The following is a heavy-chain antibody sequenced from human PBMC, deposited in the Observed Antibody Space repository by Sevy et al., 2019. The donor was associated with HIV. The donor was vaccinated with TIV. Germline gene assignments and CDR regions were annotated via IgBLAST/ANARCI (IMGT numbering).Heavy chain of an antibody. Sequence: GGSLRLSCAASGFTFSSYDMSWVRQAPGKGLEWVSVISGSGGSTYYADSVKGRFTISRDNSKNTLYLQTNSLRAEDTAVYYCAKDQGAVAGNLFHYWGQGTLVTVSS. J-gene: IGHJ4*02. CDR1: GFTFSSYD. CDR2: ISGSGGST. V-gene: IGHV3-23*01. D-gene: IGHD6-19*01. CDR3: AKDQGAVAGNLFHY.